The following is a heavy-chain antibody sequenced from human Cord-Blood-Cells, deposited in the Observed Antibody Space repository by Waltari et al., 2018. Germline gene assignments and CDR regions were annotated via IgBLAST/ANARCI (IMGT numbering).Heavy chain of an antibody. CDR2: ISGSGGST. J-gene: IGHJ2*01. CDR1: GFTFSSDA. V-gene: IGHV3-23*01. Sequence: EVQLLESGGGLVQPGGSLRLSCAASGFTFSSDAMSWVGQALGKGLQWVSAISGSGGSTYYADSVKGRFTISRDNSKNTLYLQMNSLRAEDTAVYYCAKTGSNWGNYWYFDLWGRGTLVTVSS. D-gene: IGHD7-27*01. CDR3: AKTGSNWGNYWYFDL.